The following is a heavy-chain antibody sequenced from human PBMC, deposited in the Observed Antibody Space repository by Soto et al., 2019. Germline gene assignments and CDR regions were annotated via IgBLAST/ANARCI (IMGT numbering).Heavy chain of an antibody. D-gene: IGHD2-21*02. J-gene: IGHJ6*02. CDR1: GLTFKNAW. V-gene: IGHV3-15*01. Sequence: GGSLRLSCAVSGLTFKNAWMTWVRRAPGKGLEWIGRIKNKPDGGTTDYAAPVKGRFIISRDDSKNMLYLQMHSLKTEDTAVYYCATVGYCGGDWCYASYYGMDVWGQGTTVTVSS. CDR3: ATVGYCGGDWCYASYYGMDV. CDR2: IKNKPDGGTT.